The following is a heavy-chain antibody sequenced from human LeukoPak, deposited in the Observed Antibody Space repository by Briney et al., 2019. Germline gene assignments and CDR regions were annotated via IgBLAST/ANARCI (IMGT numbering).Heavy chain of an antibody. D-gene: IGHD3-9*01. CDR3: ARHGNDILAPDGFDI. Sequence: SETLSLTCTVSGGSLSSSSYYWGWLRQPPGKGLEWIGSKYYSGSTYYNPSLKSRVTISVDTSKNQFSLKLSSVTAADTAVYYCARHGNDILAPDGFDIWGQGTMVTVSS. CDR2: KYYSGST. V-gene: IGHV4-39*01. CDR1: GGSLSSSSYY. J-gene: IGHJ3*02.